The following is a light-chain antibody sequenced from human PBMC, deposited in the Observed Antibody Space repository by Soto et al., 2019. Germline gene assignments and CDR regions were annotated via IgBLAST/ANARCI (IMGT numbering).Light chain of an antibody. Sequence: QSVLTQPASVSGSPGQSITISCTGTSSDVGSYNFVSWYQQHPGKAPKLMIYEGSKRPSGVSNRFSGSKSGNTASLTISRLQAEDEADYYCCSYAGSSTLVFGGGTKLTVL. V-gene: IGLV2-23*01. J-gene: IGLJ2*01. CDR2: EGS. CDR3: CSYAGSSTLV. CDR1: SSDVGSYNF.